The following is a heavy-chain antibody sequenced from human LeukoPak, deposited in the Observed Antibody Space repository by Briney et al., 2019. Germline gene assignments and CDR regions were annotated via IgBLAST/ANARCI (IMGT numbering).Heavy chain of an antibody. CDR1: GFTFSSYA. Sequence: GGSLRLSCAASGFTFSSYAMSWVRQAPGKGLEWVSAISGSGGSTYYADSVKGRFTISRDNSKNTLYLQMNSLRAEDTAVYYCAKSLGVNVDTTTDYWGQGTLVTVSS. D-gene: IGHD5-18*01. V-gene: IGHV3-23*01. CDR2: ISGSGGST. CDR3: AKSLGVNVDTTTDY. J-gene: IGHJ4*02.